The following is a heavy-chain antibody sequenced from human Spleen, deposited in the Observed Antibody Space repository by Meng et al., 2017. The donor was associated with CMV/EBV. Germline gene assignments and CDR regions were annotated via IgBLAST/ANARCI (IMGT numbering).Heavy chain of an antibody. V-gene: IGHV3-7*01. J-gene: IGHJ6*02. Sequence: GESLKISCAASGFTFSDSYMSWIRQAPGKGLEWVANINGDGSDKGYVDSVKGRFTISRDNARNSLYMEMNSLRPEDTAVYYCVPHDCAMDVWGQGTTVTVSS. CDR1: GFTFSDSY. CDR2: INGDGSDK. CDR3: VPHDCAMDV.